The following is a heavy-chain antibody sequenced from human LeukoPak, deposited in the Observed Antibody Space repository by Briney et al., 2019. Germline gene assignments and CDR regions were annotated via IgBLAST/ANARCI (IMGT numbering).Heavy chain of an antibody. V-gene: IGHV4-61*02. Sequence: PSQTLSLTCTVSGGSISSGSYYWSWIRQPAGKGLEWIGRMYISGSTNYNPSLSGSTNYNPSLKSRVTISVDTSKNQFSLKLSSVTAADTAVYYCARLNPYYYYMDVWGKGTTVTISS. J-gene: IGHJ6*03. CDR1: GGSISSGSYY. CDR3: ARLNPYYYYMDV. CDR2: MYISGSTNYNPSLSGST.